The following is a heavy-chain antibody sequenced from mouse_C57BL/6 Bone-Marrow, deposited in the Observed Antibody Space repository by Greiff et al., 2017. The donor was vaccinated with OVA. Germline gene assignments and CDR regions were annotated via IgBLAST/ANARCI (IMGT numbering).Heavy chain of an antibody. CDR2: IFPGSGST. V-gene: IGHV1-75*01. Sequence: QVQLQQSGPELVKPGASVKISCKASGYTFTDYYINWVKQRPGQGLEWIGWIFPGSGSTYYNEKFKGKATLTVDKSSSTANMLLSSLTSEDSAVYFCAREGIYSFAYWGQGTLVTVSA. CDR1: GYTFTDYY. CDR3: AREGIYSFAY. D-gene: IGHD2-3*01. J-gene: IGHJ3*01.